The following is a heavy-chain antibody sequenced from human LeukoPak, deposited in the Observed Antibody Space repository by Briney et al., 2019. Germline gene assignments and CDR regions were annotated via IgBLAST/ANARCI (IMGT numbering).Heavy chain of an antibody. CDR2: ISGSGGST. CDR1: GFTFSSYA. J-gene: IGHJ4*02. V-gene: IGHV3-23*01. D-gene: IGHD5-18*01. CDR3: ARDRGGYSYGFLPTYYFDY. Sequence: GGSLRLSCAASGFTFSSYAMSWVRQAPGKGLEWVSAISGSGGSTYYADSVKGRFTISRDNSKNTLYLQMNSLRAEDTAVYYCARDRGGYSYGFLPTYYFDYWGQGTLVTVSS.